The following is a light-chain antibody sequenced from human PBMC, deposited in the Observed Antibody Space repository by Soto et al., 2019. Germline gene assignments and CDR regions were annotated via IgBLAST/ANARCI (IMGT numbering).Light chain of an antibody. V-gene: IGKV1-39*01. CDR3: QQSHSTPRT. J-gene: IGKJ1*01. CDR2: GTS. Sequence: DIQITQSPSSLSASVGDRVAITCRASQSISSYLNWYQQKPGKAPKLLIYGTSNLQSGVPSRFSGSGSGTDFTLTINSLQPEDFATYYCQQSHSTPRTFGQGTKVDIK. CDR1: QSISSY.